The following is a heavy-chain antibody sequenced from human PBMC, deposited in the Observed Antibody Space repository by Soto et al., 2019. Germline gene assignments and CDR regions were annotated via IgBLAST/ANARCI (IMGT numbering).Heavy chain of an antibody. Sequence: ASVKVSCKASGGTFSSYAISWVRQAPGQGLEWMGGIIPIFGTANYAQKFQGRVTITADESTSTAYMELSSLRSEDTAVYYCARKATMVRGVIITSPAWYYYYGMDVWGQGTTVTVS. CDR2: IIPIFGTA. CDR3: ARKATMVRGVIITSPAWYYYYGMDV. V-gene: IGHV1-69*13. D-gene: IGHD3-10*01. J-gene: IGHJ6*02. CDR1: GGTFSSYA.